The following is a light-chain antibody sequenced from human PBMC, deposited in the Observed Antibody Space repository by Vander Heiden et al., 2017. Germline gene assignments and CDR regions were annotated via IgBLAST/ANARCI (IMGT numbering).Light chain of an antibody. CDR2: DAD. J-gene: IGKJ2*01. CDR3: QQYDDLHPFT. Sequence: DLPVTQSPFSLFASVGDRVTHTFPASPDISHALNWYQQKPGKAPKPMIYDADKLETEIPSRFRGSGSGTEFTFTISILQPEDNATDYCQQYDDLHPFTFGQGTKLEIK. CDR1: PDISHA. V-gene: IGKV1-33*01.